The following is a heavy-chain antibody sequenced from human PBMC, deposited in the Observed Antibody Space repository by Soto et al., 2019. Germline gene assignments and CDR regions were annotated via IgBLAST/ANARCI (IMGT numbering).Heavy chain of an antibody. CDR3: ARAPRITIFGVVITTKPSPNYYYYGMDV. CDR2: ISAYNGNT. V-gene: IGHV1-18*04. J-gene: IGHJ6*02. Sequence: GASVKVSCKASGYTFTSYGISWVRQAPGQGLEWMGWISAYNGNTNYAQKLQGRVTMTTDTSTSTAYMELRSLRSDDTAVYYCARAPRITIFGVVITTKPSPNYYYYGMDVWGQGTTVTVSS. CDR1: GYTFTSYG. D-gene: IGHD3-3*01.